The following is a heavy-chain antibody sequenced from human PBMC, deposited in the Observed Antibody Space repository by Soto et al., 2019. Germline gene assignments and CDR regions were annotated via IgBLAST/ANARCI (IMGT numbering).Heavy chain of an antibody. J-gene: IGHJ3*02. CDR3: ARQRANDYGYPNDALDI. CDR2: IYAGGGT. CDR1: GFTVSANY. Sequence: EEQLVESGGGLIQPGGSLRLSCAASGFTVSANYMNWVRQAPGKGLEWVSLIYAGGGTYYADSVKGRFTISRDNSKNTLYLQMSSLRAEDTAVYYCARQRANDYGYPNDALDIWGQGTMVTVSS. D-gene: IGHD4-17*01. V-gene: IGHV3-53*01.